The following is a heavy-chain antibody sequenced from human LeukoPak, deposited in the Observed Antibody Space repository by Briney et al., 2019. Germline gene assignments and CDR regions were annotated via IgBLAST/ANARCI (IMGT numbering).Heavy chain of an antibody. Sequence: SETLSLTCAVYGGSFSGYYWSWIRQPPGKGLEWIGEINHSGSTNYNPSLKSRVTISVDTSKNQFSLKLSSVTAADTAVYYCARGLYYYGMDDWGKGTTVTVSS. CDR1: GGSFSGYY. V-gene: IGHV4-34*01. J-gene: IGHJ6*04. CDR3: ARGLYYYGMDD. CDR2: INHSGST.